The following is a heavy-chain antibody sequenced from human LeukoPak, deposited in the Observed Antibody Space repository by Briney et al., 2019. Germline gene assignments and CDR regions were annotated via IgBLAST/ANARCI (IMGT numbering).Heavy chain of an antibody. D-gene: IGHD1-26*01. CDR3: ARWGIVGHDAFDL. Sequence: PGGSLRLSCAGSGFTFSRYGMHWVRQAPGKGLEGVALIRYDGNDHWYGDSAKGRFTISRDNSKDTVYLQMDSLRDEDTAVYYCARWGIVGHDAFDLWGQGTMVTVSS. CDR1: GFTFSRYG. CDR2: IRYDGNDH. V-gene: IGHV3-33*01. J-gene: IGHJ3*01.